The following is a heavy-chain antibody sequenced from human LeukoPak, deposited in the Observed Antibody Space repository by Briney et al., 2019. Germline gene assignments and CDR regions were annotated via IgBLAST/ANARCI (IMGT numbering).Heavy chain of an antibody. CDR2: ISSSSSYI. Sequence: GGTLRLSCAASGFTFSSFGMSWVRQAPGKGLEWVSSISSSSSYIYYADSVKGRFTISRDNAKNSLYLQMNSLGAEDTAVYYCARGGPVAGTPSFDYWGQGTLVTVSS. V-gene: IGHV3-21*01. J-gene: IGHJ4*02. D-gene: IGHD6-19*01. CDR3: ARGGPVAGTPSFDY. CDR1: GFTFSSFG.